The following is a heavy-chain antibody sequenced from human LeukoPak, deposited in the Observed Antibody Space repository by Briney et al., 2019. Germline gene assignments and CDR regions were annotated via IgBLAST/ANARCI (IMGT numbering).Heavy chain of an antibody. J-gene: IGHJ6*02. CDR2: INSDGSST. D-gene: IGHD3-3*01. CDR1: GFTFSSYW. Sequence: GGSLRLSCAASGFTFSSYWMHWVRQAPGKGLVWVSRINSDGSSTSYADSVKGRFTISRDNAKNTLYLQMNSLRAEDTAAYYCARVKPRLRFWEWSQEGPYYYYGMDVWGQGTTVTVSS. V-gene: IGHV3-74*01. CDR3: ARVKPRLRFWEWSQEGPYYYYGMDV.